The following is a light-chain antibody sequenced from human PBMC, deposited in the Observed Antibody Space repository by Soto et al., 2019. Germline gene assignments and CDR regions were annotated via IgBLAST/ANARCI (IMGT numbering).Light chain of an antibody. Sequence: ALTQPPSVSGSPGQSVTISCTVTSSDVGDYEHVSWYQQAPGTAPKLIIFDVTNRPSGVPDRFSGSKSGNTPSLTIFGLQAEDEADYYCSLYTSSSTWVFGGGTKLTVL. J-gene: IGLJ3*02. CDR3: SLYTSSSTWV. CDR1: SSDVGDYEH. V-gene: IGLV2-18*01. CDR2: DVT.